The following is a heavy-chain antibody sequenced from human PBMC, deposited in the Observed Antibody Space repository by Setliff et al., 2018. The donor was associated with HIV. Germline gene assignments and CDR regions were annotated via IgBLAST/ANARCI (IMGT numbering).Heavy chain of an antibody. J-gene: IGHJ4*02. CDR2: INHSGRS. V-gene: IGHV4-34*01. D-gene: IGHD6-13*01. Sequence: SETLSLTCAVYGGSFSGYYWTWIRQPPGKGLEWIGEINHSGRSNYNPSLKSRVTISVDTSKNQFSLKLRSVIAADTAVYYCARDVTAAGTGLFDYWGQGTLVTVSS. CDR1: GGSFSGYY. CDR3: ARDVTAAGTGLFDY.